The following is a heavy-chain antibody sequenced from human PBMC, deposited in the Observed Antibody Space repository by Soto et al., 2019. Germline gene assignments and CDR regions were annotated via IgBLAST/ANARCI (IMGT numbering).Heavy chain of an antibody. Sequence: GASVKVSCKASGYTFTSYGISWVRQAPGQGLEWMGWISAYNGNTNYAQKLQGRVTMTTDTSTSTAYMELRSLRSDDTAVYYCARVAALWSGYSYYYGMDVWGQGTTVTVSS. V-gene: IGHV1-18*01. CDR3: ARVAALWSGYSYYYGMDV. CDR1: GYTFTSYG. CDR2: ISAYNGNT. D-gene: IGHD3-3*01. J-gene: IGHJ6*02.